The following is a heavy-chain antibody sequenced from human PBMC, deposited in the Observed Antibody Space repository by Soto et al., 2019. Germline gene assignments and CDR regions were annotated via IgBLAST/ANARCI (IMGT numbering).Heavy chain of an antibody. CDR3: AHSRNLITEDAQVGDFDY. Sequence: QITLKESGPTLVKPTQTLTLTCSFSGFSLTTDGVGVGWVRQPQGEALEWRALIYWDDDERYSPSLKTRLTIVKDPSTNQVVLIMTIMDPVDTATYYCAHSRNLITEDAQVGDFDYWGQGTLVTVSS. CDR1: GFSLTTDGVG. V-gene: IGHV2-5*02. J-gene: IGHJ4*02. CDR2: IYWDDDE. D-gene: IGHD3-10*01.